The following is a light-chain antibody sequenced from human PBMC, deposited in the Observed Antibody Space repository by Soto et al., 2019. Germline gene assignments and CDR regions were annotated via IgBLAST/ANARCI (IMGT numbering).Light chain of an antibody. CDR1: QSVSSSY. Sequence: VLTLYPGTLCLSKGERATLSCRASQSVSSSYLAWYQQKPGQAPRLLIYGASSRATGIPDRFSGSGSGTDFTLTISRLEPENFAVYYCQPYNYWPLTFGGGTKVDIK. V-gene: IGKV3-20*01. CDR3: QPYNYWPLT. CDR2: GAS. J-gene: IGKJ4*01.